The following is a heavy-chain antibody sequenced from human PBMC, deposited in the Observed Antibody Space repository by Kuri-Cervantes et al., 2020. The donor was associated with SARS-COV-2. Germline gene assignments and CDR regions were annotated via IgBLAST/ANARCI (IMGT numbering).Heavy chain of an antibody. CDR1: GFAFSSYA. CDR2: ISGSGGST. D-gene: IGHD5-18*01. Sequence: GGSLRLSCAASGFAFSSYAMSWVRQAPGKGLEWVSAISGSGGSTYYADSVKSRFTISRDNSKNTLYLQMNSLRAEDTAVYYCAKDRGYSYGYGYFDYWGQGTLVTVSS. V-gene: IGHV3-23*01. J-gene: IGHJ4*02. CDR3: AKDRGYSYGYGYFDY.